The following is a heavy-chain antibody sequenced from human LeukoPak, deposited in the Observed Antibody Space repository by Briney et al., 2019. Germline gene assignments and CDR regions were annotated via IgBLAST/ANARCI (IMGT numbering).Heavy chain of an antibody. Sequence: GGSLRLSCAASGFTFSSYAMSWLRQAPGKGREWVSAISGSGSTTYYADHVKGRFTISRDNSKNTLYLQMNSLRAEDTAVYYCAKDWDQLLYYFDYWGQGTLVTVSS. J-gene: IGHJ4*02. CDR1: GFTFSSYA. CDR3: AKDWDQLLYYFDY. V-gene: IGHV3-23*01. D-gene: IGHD2-2*01. CDR2: ISGSGSTT.